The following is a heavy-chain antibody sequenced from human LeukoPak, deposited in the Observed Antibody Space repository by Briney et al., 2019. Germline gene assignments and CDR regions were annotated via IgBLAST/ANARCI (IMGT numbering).Heavy chain of an antibody. CDR1: GYTFTGYY. CDR3: SRDLSKVFRVPADYYYSYYYRDV. CDR2: INPNSGGT. J-gene: IGHJ6*03. D-gene: IGHD2-2*01. V-gene: IGHV1-2*06. Sequence: ASVKVSCKASGYTFTGYYMHWVRQAPGQGLEWMGRINPNSGGTNYAQKFQGRVTMTRDTSISTAYMELSRLRSDDTAVYYCSRDLSKVFRVPADYYYSYYYRDVWGKGTTVTVSS.